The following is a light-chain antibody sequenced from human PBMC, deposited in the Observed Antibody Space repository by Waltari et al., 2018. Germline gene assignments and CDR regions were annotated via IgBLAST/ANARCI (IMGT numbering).Light chain of an antibody. CDR2: EAS. CDR3: QQYDDLPPFT. Sequence: DIQMTQSPSTLSASVGDIVTITCRASHSISTWLAWYKQKPGKAPKLLIYEASSLENGVPSRFSGGGSGTDFTLTISSLKPEDVATYYFQQYDDLPPFTFGPGTKVDLK. J-gene: IGKJ3*01. CDR1: HSISTW. V-gene: IGKV1-5*03.